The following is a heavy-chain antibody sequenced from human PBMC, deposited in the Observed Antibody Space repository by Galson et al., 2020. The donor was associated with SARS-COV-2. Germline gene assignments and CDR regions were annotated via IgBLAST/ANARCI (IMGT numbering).Heavy chain of an antibody. D-gene: IGHD6-19*01. CDR1: GFTFSNAW. Sequence: GESLKISCAASGFTFSNAWMSWVRQAPGKGLEWVGRIKSKTDGGTTDYAAPVKGRFTISRDDSKNTLYLQMNSLKTEDTAVYYCTTPELIYSSGWYRVPWGQGTLVTVSS. CDR2: IKSKTDGGTT. CDR3: TTPELIYSSGWYRVP. V-gene: IGHV3-15*01. J-gene: IGHJ5*02.